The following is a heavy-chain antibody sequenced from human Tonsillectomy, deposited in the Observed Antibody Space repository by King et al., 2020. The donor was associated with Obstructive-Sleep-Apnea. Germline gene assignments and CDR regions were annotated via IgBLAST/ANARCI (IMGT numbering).Heavy chain of an antibody. CDR3: ARNSVRYYDSSGYYPIDY. D-gene: IGHD3-22*01. CDR2: IYYSGSP. V-gene: IGHV4-39*07. Sequence: LQLQESGPGLVKPSETLSLTCTVSGGSISSSSYYWGWIRQPPGKGLEWIGSIYYSGSPYYTPALKSRVTISVDTSKNQFSLKLSSVTAADTAVYYCARNSVRYYDSSGYYPIDYWGQGTLVTVSS. CDR1: GGSISSSSYY. J-gene: IGHJ4*02.